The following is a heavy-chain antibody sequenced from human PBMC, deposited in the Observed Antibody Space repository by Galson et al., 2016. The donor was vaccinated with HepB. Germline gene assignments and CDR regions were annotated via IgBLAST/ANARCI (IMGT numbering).Heavy chain of an antibody. CDR2: ISSGSSYI. V-gene: IGHV3-21*01. J-gene: IGHJ3*02. Sequence: SLRLSCATSGFTFTRYNMNWVRQAPGKGLEWVSSISSGSSYIYYADSVKGRFTISRDNVKKSLYLQMNSLRPEDTAVYYCAGVRDQQLLDAFDIWGQGTMVTVSS. CDR1: GFTFTRYN. D-gene: IGHD6-13*01. CDR3: AGVRDQQLLDAFDI.